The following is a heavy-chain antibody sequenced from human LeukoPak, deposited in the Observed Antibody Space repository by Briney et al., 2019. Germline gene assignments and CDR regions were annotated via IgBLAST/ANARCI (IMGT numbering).Heavy chain of an antibody. Sequence: SETLSLTCAVYGGSFSGYYWSWIRQPPGKGLEWIGEINHSGSTNYNPSLKSRVTISVDTSKDQFSLKLSSVTAADTAVYYCARGAAYCGGDCYSRLMAGGYWGQGTLVTASS. CDR3: ARGAAYCGGDCYSRLMAGGY. V-gene: IGHV4-34*01. D-gene: IGHD2-21*02. CDR1: GGSFSGYY. CDR2: INHSGST. J-gene: IGHJ4*02.